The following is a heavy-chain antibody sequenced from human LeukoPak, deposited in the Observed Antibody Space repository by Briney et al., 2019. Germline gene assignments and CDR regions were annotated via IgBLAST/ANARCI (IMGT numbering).Heavy chain of an antibody. CDR1: GYTFTSYY. J-gene: IGHJ3*02. CDR2: INPSGGST. V-gene: IGHV1-46*01. D-gene: IGHD2-21*02. Sequence: GASVKVSCKASGYTFTSYYMHWVRQAPGQGLEWMGIINPSGGSTGYAQKFQGRVTMTRDTSTSTVYMELSSLRSEDTAVYYCARGVVTATQHDAFDIWGQGTMVTVSS. CDR3: ARGVVTATQHDAFDI.